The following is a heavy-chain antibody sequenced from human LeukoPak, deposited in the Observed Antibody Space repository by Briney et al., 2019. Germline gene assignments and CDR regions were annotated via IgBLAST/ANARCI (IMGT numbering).Heavy chain of an antibody. J-gene: IGHJ4*02. CDR3: ARVGRAYDYYFDY. Sequence: GGSLRLSCAASGFTFSSYWMSWVRQAPGKGLEWVANIKQDGIEKYYVDSVKGRFTISRDNAKNSLYLQMNSLRAEDTAVYYCARVGRAYDYYFDYWGQGTLVAVSS. CDR2: IKQDGIEK. CDR1: GFTFSSYW. D-gene: IGHD3-16*01. V-gene: IGHV3-7*01.